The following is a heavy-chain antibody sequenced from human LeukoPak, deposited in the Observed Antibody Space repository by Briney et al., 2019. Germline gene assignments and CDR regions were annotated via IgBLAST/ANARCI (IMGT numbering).Heavy chain of an antibody. V-gene: IGHV3-11*01. CDR1: GFTFSDHY. Sequence: GGSLRLSCAASGFTFSDHYMSWIRQAPGKGLEWVSYISRSGGTIYYADSVKGRFTISRDNAKNSLYLQMNSLRAEGTAVYYCARFSAMDVWGQGTTVTVSS. CDR3: ARFSAMDV. J-gene: IGHJ6*02. CDR2: ISRSGGTI.